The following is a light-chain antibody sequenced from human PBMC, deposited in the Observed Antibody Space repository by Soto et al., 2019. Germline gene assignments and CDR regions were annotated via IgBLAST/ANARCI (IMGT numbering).Light chain of an antibody. Sequence: QPVLTQPPSASGTPGQRVTSSCSGSSSNIGSNTVNWYQQLPGTAPKLLIYSNNQRPSGVPDRFSGSKSGTSASLAISGLQSEDEADYYCAAWDDSLNGWVFGGGTKLTVL. CDR1: SSNIGSNT. V-gene: IGLV1-44*01. CDR3: AAWDDSLNGWV. J-gene: IGLJ3*02. CDR2: SNN.